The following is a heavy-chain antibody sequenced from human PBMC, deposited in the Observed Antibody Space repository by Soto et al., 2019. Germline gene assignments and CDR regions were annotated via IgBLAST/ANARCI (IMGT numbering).Heavy chain of an antibody. CDR2: IYPGDSDT. J-gene: IGHJ4*02. CDR1: GYSFTSYW. Sequence: PGESLKISCKGSGYSFTSYWIGWVRQMPGKGLEWMGIIYPGDSDTRYSPSFQGQVTISADKSISTAYLQWSSLKASDTAMYYCARQPSRHAYYDILTGYHQADYWGQGTLVTVSS. CDR3: ARQPSRHAYYDILTGYHQADY. V-gene: IGHV5-51*01. D-gene: IGHD3-9*01.